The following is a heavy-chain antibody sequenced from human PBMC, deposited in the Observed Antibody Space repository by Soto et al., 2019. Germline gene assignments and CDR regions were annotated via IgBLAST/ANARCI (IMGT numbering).Heavy chain of an antibody. V-gene: IGHV1-2*02. CDR3: ARASIAAAGLVGPDRYYYGMDV. Sequence: ASVEVSCKASGYTFTGYYMHWVRQAPGQGLEWMGWINPNSGGTNYAQKFQGRVTMTRDTSISTAYMELSRLRSDDTAVYYCARASIAAAGLVGPDRYYYGMDVWGQGTTVTVSS. D-gene: IGHD6-13*01. J-gene: IGHJ6*02. CDR2: INPNSGGT. CDR1: GYTFTGYY.